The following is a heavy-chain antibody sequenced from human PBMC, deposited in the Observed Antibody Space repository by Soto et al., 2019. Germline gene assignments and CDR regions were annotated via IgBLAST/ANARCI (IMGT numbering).Heavy chain of an antibody. J-gene: IGHJ4*02. CDR2: IYYSGST. Sequence: SETLSLTCTVSGGSISSGGYYWSWIRQHPGKGLEWIGYIYYSGSTYYNPSLKSRVTISVDTSKNQFSLKLSSVTAADTAVYYCARHRGYYDILTGYYTELNFDYWGQGXLVTVYS. V-gene: IGHV4-39*01. CDR1: GGSISSGGYY. CDR3: ARHRGYYDILTGYYTELNFDY. D-gene: IGHD3-9*01.